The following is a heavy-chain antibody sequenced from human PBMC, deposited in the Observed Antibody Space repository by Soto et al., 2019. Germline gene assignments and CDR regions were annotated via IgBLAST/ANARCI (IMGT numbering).Heavy chain of an antibody. Sequence: ASVKVSCKASGYTFTSYAMHWVRQAPGQRLEWMGWINAGNGNTKYSQKFQGRVTITRDTSASTAYMELSSLRSEDTDVYYCEREGGSYSGFYGMDVWGQGTTVTVYS. J-gene: IGHJ6*02. CDR2: INAGNGNT. D-gene: IGHD1-26*01. V-gene: IGHV1-3*01. CDR3: EREGGSYSGFYGMDV. CDR1: GYTFTSYA.